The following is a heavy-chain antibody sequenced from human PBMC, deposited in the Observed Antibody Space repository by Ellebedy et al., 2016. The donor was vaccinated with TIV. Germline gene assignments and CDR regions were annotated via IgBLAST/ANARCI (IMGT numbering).Heavy chain of an antibody. V-gene: IGHV3-30-3*01. Sequence: GGSLRLXXAASGFTFSSYAMHWVRQAPGKGLEWVAVISYDGSNKYYADSVKGRFTISRDNSKNTLYLQMNSLRAEDTAVYYCAGFRVATTRWGQGTLVTVSS. CDR1: GFTFSSYA. J-gene: IGHJ4*02. CDR2: ISYDGSNK. CDR3: AGFRVATTR. D-gene: IGHD5-12*01.